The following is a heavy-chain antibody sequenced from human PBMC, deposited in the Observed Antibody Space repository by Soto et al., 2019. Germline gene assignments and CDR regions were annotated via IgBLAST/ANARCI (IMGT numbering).Heavy chain of an antibody. CDR1: GGTFSSSA. J-gene: IGHJ6*02. V-gene: IGHV1-69*12. Sequence: QVQLVQSGAEMKEPGSSVKVSCKTSGGTFSSSAISWLRQAPGQGLEWMGGIIPLFRTPDYAQKFQGRVTIAADESTSTADMELSSLRSEDTAVDYCARDNDRLQLGGNYYYILDVWGQGTTITVSS. CDR2: IIPLFRTP. D-gene: IGHD4-4*01. CDR3: ARDNDRLQLGGNYYYILDV.